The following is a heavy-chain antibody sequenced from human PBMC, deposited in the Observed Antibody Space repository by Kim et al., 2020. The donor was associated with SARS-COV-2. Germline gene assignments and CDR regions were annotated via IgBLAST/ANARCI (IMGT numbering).Heavy chain of an antibody. CDR3: ARRESSAWSHLDH. V-gene: IGHV3-23*01. J-gene: IGHJ4*01. CDR2: ISGSGVGT. CDR1: GFTFLNHD. D-gene: IGHD6-13*01. Sequence: GGSLRLSCEVSGFTFLNHDMNWVRQAPGRGLEWVSGISGSGVGTYYADPVKGRFTISKDFSKNMLYMDMDDLRVEDTAMYYCARRESSAWSHLDHRGHGTLVTVSS.